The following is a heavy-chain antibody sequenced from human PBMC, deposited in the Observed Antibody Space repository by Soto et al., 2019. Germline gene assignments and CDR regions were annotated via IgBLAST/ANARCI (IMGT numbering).Heavy chain of an antibody. CDR1: GFTFSSYS. V-gene: IGHV3-21*01. J-gene: IGHJ6*02. D-gene: IGHD6-13*01. CDR3: ARVSIAAGSYYYYGMDV. CDR2: ISSSSSYI. Sequence: GGSLRLSCAASGFTFSSYSMNWVRQAPGKGLEWVSSISSSSSYIYYADSVKGRFTISRDNAKNSLYLQMNSLRAEDTAVYYCARVSIAAGSYYYYGMDVWGQGTTVTVSS.